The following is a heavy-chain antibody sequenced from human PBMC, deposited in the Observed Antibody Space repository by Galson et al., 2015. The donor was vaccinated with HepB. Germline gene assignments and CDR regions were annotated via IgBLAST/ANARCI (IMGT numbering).Heavy chain of an antibody. V-gene: IGHV4-39*02. D-gene: IGHD3/OR15-3a*01. CDR1: GDSISSSNYY. Sequence: ETLSLTCTVSGDSISSSNYYWAWIRQPPGKGLEWIATIYHRGDTYYNPTPQHRVTISIDTSRNKFYLKVKSGTAADTAVYYCARDRYSHNLDAEYWGQGTLVTVSS. CDR3: ARDRYSHNLDAEY. CDR2: IYHRGDT. J-gene: IGHJ4*02.